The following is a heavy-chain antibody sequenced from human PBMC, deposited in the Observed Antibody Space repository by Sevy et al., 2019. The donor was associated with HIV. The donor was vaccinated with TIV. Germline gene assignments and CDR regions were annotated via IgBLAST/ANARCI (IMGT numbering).Heavy chain of an antibody. D-gene: IGHD6-13*01. Sequence: GGSLRLSCAASGFTFSSYAMHWVRQAPGKGLEWVAVISYDGSNKYYADSVEGRFTISRDNSKNTLYLQMNSLRAEDTAVYYCAREEPYSTPSAFDYWGQGTLVTVSS. V-gene: IGHV3-30-3*01. CDR1: GFTFSSYA. CDR3: AREEPYSTPSAFDY. J-gene: IGHJ4*02. CDR2: ISYDGSNK.